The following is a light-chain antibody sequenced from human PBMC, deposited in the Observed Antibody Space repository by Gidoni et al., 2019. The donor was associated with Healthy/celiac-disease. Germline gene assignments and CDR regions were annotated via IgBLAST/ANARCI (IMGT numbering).Light chain of an antibody. CDR1: SSDVGCYNY. CDR3: SSYTSSSTVV. Sequence: QSALTQPASGSGSPGQSIPISCTGTSSDVGCYNYVSWYQQHPGKAPKLMIYEVSNRPSGVSNRFSGSKSGNTASLTISELQAEDEAHYYCSSYTSSSTVVFGGGTKLTVL. V-gene: IGLV2-14*01. CDR2: EVS. J-gene: IGLJ2*01.